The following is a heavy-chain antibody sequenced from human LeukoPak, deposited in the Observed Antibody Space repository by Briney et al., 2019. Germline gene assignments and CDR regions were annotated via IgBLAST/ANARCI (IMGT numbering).Heavy chain of an antibody. Sequence: VSAVKVSFKASGGTFISYAISGVRQAPGQGLDWMGRSIPIFGTSSYAQKFQGRVTITKDEYTSTAFIELSSLGSEDTAVYYCARTKNSYTDINTAWFDPWGQGTLVTVSS. CDR2: SIPIFGTS. D-gene: IGHD2-15*01. J-gene: IGHJ5*02. CDR3: ARTKNSYTDINTAWFDP. CDR1: GGTFISYA. V-gene: IGHV1-69*05.